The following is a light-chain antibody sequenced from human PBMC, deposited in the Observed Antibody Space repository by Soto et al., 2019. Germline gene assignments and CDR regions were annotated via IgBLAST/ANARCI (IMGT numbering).Light chain of an antibody. V-gene: IGKV3-20*01. CDR1: QSVSSK. Sequence: EIVLAPSPGTLSPSPGERATLPCRASQSVSSKLAWYQQKPGQAPRLLIYGASTRATGIPDRFSGSGSGTDFTLTISRLEPEDFAVYYCQQYGSSPWTFGQGTKVDIK. CDR2: GAS. J-gene: IGKJ1*01. CDR3: QQYGSSPWT.